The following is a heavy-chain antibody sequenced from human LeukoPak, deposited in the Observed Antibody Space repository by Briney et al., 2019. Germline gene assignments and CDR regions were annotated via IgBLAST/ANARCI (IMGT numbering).Heavy chain of an antibody. V-gene: IGHV1-3*01. Sequence: ASVKVSCKAAGYTFSSYVIHWVRHAPGQRLEWLGWVIPDTGNTEYSQKFQGRVTITADESTSTAYMELSSLRSEDTAVYYCARDLYCSSTSCYASNYYYGMDVWGQGTTVTVSS. D-gene: IGHD2-2*01. CDR1: GYTFSSYV. CDR2: VIPDTGNT. J-gene: IGHJ6*02. CDR3: ARDLYCSSTSCYASNYYYGMDV.